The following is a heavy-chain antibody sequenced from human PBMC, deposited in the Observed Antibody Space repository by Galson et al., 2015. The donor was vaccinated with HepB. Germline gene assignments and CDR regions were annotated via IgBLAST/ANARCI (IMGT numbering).Heavy chain of an antibody. CDR3: ARIVVLSGAFDI. J-gene: IGHJ3*02. CDR1: GDSVSSNSAA. D-gene: IGHD1-26*01. CDR2: TYYRSKWYN. V-gene: IGHV6-1*01. Sequence: CAISGDSVSSNSAAWNWIRQSPSRGLEWLGRTYYRSKWYNDYAVSVKSRITINPDTSKNQFSLQLNSVTPEVTAVYYCARIVVLSGAFDIWGQGTMVTVSS.